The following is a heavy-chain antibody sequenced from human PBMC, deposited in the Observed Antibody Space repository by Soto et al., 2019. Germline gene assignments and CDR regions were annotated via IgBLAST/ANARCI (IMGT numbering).Heavy chain of an antibody. D-gene: IGHD3-22*01. CDR2: ISGSGVST. V-gene: IGHV3-23*01. Sequence: PGGSLRLSCAASGFTFSSYAMSWVRQAPGKGLEWVSAISGSGVSTYYADSVKGRFTISRDNSKNTLYLQMNSLRAEDTAVYYCAKTYYYDSSGYGVLDYWGQGTLVTVSS. J-gene: IGHJ4*02. CDR3: AKTYYYDSSGYGVLDY. CDR1: GFTFSSYA.